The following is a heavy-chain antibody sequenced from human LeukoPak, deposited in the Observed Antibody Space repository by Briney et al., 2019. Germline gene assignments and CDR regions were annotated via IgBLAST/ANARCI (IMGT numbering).Heavy chain of an antibody. CDR2: IYYSGST. Sequence: PSETLSLTCTVSGGSISSYYWSWIRQPPGQGLEWIGYIYYSGSTNYNPSLKSRVTISVDTSKNQFSLKLSSVTAADTAVYYCARVYYDILTGYPNDAFDIWGQGTMVTVSS. J-gene: IGHJ3*02. CDR1: GGSISSYY. D-gene: IGHD3-9*01. V-gene: IGHV4-59*01. CDR3: ARVYYDILTGYPNDAFDI.